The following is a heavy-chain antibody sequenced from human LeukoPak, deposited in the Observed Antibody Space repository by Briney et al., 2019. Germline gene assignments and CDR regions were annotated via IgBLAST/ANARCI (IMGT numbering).Heavy chain of an antibody. CDR3: AKDQKKGYYYYGMDV. J-gene: IGHJ6*02. V-gene: IGHV3-74*01. CDR1: GFTFSSYW. CDR2: INPGGSSI. Sequence: GGSLRLSCAASGFTFSSYWMHWVRQVPGKGLVWVARINPGGSSITYADSVKGRFTISRDNAKNTLYLQMNSLRAEDTAVYYCAKDQKKGYYYYGMDVWGQGTTVTVSS.